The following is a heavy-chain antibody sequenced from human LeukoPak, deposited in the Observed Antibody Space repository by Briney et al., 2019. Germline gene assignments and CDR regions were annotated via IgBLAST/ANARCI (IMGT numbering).Heavy chain of an antibody. J-gene: IGHJ5*02. CDR2: ISESGTT. CDR3: ARALMTLVRGVPRTTWFHP. Sequence: KASETLSLTCAVFGGSFSGYYWTWVRQAPGKGLEWIGEISESGTTNYNASLNNRVTISVDTSKNQFSLKLTSLTAADTAVFYCARALMTLVRGVPRTTWFHPWGQRTLVTVSS. CDR1: GGSFSGYY. D-gene: IGHD3-10*01. V-gene: IGHV4-34*01.